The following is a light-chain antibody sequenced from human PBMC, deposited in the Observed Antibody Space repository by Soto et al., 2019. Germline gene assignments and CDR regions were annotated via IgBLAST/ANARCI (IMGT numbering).Light chain of an antibody. J-gene: IGKJ4*01. Sequence: DIQMTQSPSSLSVSVGDRVTITCQASQDISNFLNWYQQKPGKAPKLLINDASNLETGVPSRFSGRRSGTEFTLTIAGLQPEDFATYYCQQYESYSPLTFGGGTKVDIK. CDR1: QDISNF. CDR3: QQYESYSPLT. V-gene: IGKV1-33*01. CDR2: DAS.